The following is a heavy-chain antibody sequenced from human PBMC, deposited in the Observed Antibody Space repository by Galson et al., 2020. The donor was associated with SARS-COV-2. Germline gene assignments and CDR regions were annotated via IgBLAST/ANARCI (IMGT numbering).Heavy chain of an antibody. J-gene: IGHJ3*02. D-gene: IGHD4-17*01. CDR3: ASLHYGEYAPDAFDI. CDR1: GTSISSGSYY. V-gene: IGHV4-30-2*01. CDR2: ISHSGGT. Sequence: SETLSLSCAVSGTSISSGSYYWNWIRQPTGKGLEWIGYISHSGGTYYNPSLKSRVTISGDRSKNQFSLRLSSVTAADTAVYYCASLHYGEYAPDAFDIWGPGTRVTVSS.